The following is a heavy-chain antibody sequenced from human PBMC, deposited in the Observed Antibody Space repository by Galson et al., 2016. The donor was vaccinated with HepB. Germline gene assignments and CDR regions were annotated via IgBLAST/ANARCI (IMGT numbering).Heavy chain of an antibody. CDR1: GYTFTGYY. V-gene: IGHV1-2*02. J-gene: IGHJ1*01. CDR3: ARGEWVIKPHDVVQH. D-gene: IGHD2-21*01. Sequence: SVKVSCKASGYTFTGYYMHWVRQAPGQGLEWMGWINPNSGGTNYAQKFRGRVTMTRDTSISTAYMELSRLRSDDTAVYYCARGEWVIKPHDVVQHWGQGTLVTVSS. CDR2: INPNSGGT.